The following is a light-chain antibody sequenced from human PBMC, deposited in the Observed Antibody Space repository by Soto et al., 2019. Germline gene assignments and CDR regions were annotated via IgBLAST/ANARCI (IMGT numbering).Light chain of an antibody. CDR2: GAS. Sequence: EIVFTQSPGALSLSPGERATLSCRTSQSVSINDLAWYQQKPGQAPRLLIYGASIRATGIPDRFSGSGSGTDFTLTISRLEPEDFAVYYCQQYGRSSWTFGQGTKV. J-gene: IGKJ1*01. CDR3: QQYGRSSWT. V-gene: IGKV3-20*01. CDR1: QSVSIND.